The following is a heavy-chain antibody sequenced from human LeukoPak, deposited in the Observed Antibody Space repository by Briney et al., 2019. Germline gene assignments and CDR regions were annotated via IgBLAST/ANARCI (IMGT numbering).Heavy chain of an antibody. CDR1: GCTFTGYY. V-gene: IGHV1-2*02. CDR2: INPNSGGT. CDR3: ARDAGDIVVVTGAFDI. J-gene: IGHJ3*02. Sequence: ASVEVSCKASGCTFTGYYMHWVRQAPGQGLEWMGWINPNSGGTNYAQKFQGRVTMTRDTSISTAYMELSRLRSDDTAVYYCARDAGDIVVVTGAFDIWGQGTMVTVSS. D-gene: IGHD2-21*02.